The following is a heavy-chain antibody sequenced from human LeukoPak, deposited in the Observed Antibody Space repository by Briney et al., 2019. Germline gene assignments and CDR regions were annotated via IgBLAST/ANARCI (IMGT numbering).Heavy chain of an antibody. V-gene: IGHV4-59*01. J-gene: IGHJ4*02. CDR2: IYSSGSP. CDR1: GGSISSYY. CDR3: ARAYYYGSRSYGLDY. D-gene: IGHD3-10*01. Sequence: SETLSLTCTVSGGSISSYYWSWIRQPPGKGLEWIGYIYSSGSPNYNPSLKSRVTISVDASKNQFSLKLTSVTAADTAVYYCARAYYYGSRSYGLDYWDQGTLVTVSS.